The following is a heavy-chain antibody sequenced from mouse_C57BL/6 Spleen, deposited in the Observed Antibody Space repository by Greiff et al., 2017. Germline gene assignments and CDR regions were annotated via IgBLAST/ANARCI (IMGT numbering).Heavy chain of an antibody. CDR3: TRGDITTVVEGFDY. V-gene: IGHV1-15*01. D-gene: IGHD1-1*01. CDR2: IDPETGGT. Sequence: QVQLQQSGAELVRPGASVTLSCKASGYTFTDYEMHWVKQTPVHGLEWIGAIDPETGGTAYNQKFQGKAILTADKSSSTAYMELRSLTSEDSAVYYCTRGDITTVVEGFDYWGQGTTLTVSS. CDR1: GYTFTDYE. J-gene: IGHJ2*01.